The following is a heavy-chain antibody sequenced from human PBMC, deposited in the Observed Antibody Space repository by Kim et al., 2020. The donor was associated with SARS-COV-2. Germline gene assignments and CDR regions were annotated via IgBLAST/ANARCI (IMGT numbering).Heavy chain of an antibody. V-gene: IGHV4-61*01. CDR2: IYYSGST. D-gene: IGHD3-9*01. CDR3: ARDAAYDILTGYYPTSGLDV. J-gene: IGHJ6*02. Sequence: SETLSLTCTVSGGSVSSGSYYWSWIRQPPGKGLEWIGYIYYSGSTNYNPSLKSRVTISVDTSKNQFSLKLSSVTAADTAVYYCARDAAYDILTGYYPTSGLDVWGQGTPVTVSS. CDR1: GGSVSSGSYY.